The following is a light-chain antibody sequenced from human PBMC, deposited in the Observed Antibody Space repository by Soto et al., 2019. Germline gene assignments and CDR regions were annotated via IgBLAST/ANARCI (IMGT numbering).Light chain of an antibody. CDR3: QSYDSSLSGV. V-gene: IGLV1-40*01. CDR2: GNS. J-gene: IGLJ1*01. Sequence: QSVLTQPPSLSGAPGQRVTISCTGSSSNIGAGYDVHWYQQLPGTAPKLLIYGNSNRPSGVPDRFSGSKSGTSASLAITGLQAEDEADYYCQSYDSSLSGVVGTGTKVTVL. CDR1: SSNIGAGYD.